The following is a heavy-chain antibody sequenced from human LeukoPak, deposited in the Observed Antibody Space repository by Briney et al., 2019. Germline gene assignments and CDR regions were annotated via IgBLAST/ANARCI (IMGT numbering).Heavy chain of an antibody. Sequence: PGGSLRLSCAASGFTFSSYSMHWVRQAPGKGLEWVAFIRSDRSNEYYADSVKGRLTISRDNSKNTLYLQMNSLRAEDTAVYYCAKDYSKCSYYGSGTYYRPNWFDPWRQGTLVTVSS. V-gene: IGHV3-30*02. CDR1: GFTFSSYS. D-gene: IGHD3-10*01. CDR2: IRSDRSNE. J-gene: IGHJ5*02. CDR3: AKDYSKCSYYGSGTYYRPNWFDP.